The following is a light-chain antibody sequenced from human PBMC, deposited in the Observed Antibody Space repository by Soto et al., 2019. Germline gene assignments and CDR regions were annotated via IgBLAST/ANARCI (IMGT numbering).Light chain of an antibody. Sequence: DIQMTQYPSSVSGSGGDRVTITCXASQGISSWLAWYQKKPGKAPNLLIYAASSLQSGVPSRFSGSESGTDFTLTISSLQPEDCAIYFCQQANSFPITSGQRTRLEIK. CDR3: QQANSFPIT. V-gene: IGKV1-12*01. CDR1: QGISSW. CDR2: AAS. J-gene: IGKJ5*01.